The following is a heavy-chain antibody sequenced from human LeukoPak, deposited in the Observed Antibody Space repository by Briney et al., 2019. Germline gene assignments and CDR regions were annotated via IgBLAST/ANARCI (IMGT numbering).Heavy chain of an antibody. V-gene: IGHV1-24*01. Sequence: ASVKVSCKVSGYTLTELSMHWVRQAPGKGLEWMGGFDPEDGETIYAQKFQGRVTMTEDTSTDTAYMELSSLRSEDTAVYYCARGRAVWYSSGHDAFDIWGQGTMVTVSS. J-gene: IGHJ3*02. D-gene: IGHD6-19*01. CDR1: GYTLTELS. CDR3: ARGRAVWYSSGHDAFDI. CDR2: FDPEDGET.